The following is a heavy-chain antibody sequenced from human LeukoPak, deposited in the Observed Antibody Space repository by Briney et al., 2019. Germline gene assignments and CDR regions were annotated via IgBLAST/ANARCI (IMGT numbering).Heavy chain of an antibody. CDR3: ARDGGTDWYDP. D-gene: IGHD1-1*01. CDR1: GFTISRYW. J-gene: IGHJ5*02. V-gene: IGHV3-7*01. Sequence: GGSLRLSCGASGFTISRYWMSWVRQAPGKGLEWVGNINQDGSEIRCVDSVQGRFTISRDNAKYSLYLQMNSLRVEDTAMYYCARDGGTDWYDPWGQGTLVTVSS. CDR2: INQDGSEI.